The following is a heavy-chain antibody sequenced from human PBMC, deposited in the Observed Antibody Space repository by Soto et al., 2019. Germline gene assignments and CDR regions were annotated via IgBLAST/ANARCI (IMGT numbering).Heavy chain of an antibody. CDR1: GFTFSSYA. V-gene: IGHV3-30-3*01. J-gene: IGHJ3*02. Sequence: GGSLRLSCAASGFTFSSYAMHWVRQAPGKGLEWVAVISYDGSNKYYADSVKGRFTISRDNSKNTLYLQMNSLRAEDTAVYYCARDNGRYYYDSSGPIDIWGQGTMVTVSS. CDR3: ARDNGRYYYDSSGPIDI. CDR2: ISYDGSNK. D-gene: IGHD3-22*01.